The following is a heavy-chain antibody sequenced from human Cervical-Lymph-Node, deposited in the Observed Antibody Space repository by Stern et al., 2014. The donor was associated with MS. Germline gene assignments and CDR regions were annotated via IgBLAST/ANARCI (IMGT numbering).Heavy chain of an antibody. J-gene: IGHJ5*02. CDR3: ALSSETSDRWYSLGYDL. V-gene: IGHV1-69*01. D-gene: IGHD6-13*01. CDR1: GGTFSKFA. CDR2: ICPVFGTP. Sequence: QLVQSGAEVTKPGSSVKVSCNASGGTFSKFASSWVRQGPGQGLEWMGGICPVFGTPTYAQEFRGRVTITADVSTSTVYMELSSLRSDDTAVYYCALSSETSDRWYSLGYDLWGQGTLVTVSS.